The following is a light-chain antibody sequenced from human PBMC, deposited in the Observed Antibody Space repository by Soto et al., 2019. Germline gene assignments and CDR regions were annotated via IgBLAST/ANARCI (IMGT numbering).Light chain of an antibody. CDR1: QGISSY. V-gene: IGKV1-9*01. CDR3: QQLKSYPLT. Sequence: IPLTQSPSSLSASVGDRVTITCRASQGISSYLAWYQQKQGRAPELLISAASTLQSGVPSRFSGSGSGTDFTLTIISLQPEDFATYYCQQLKSYPLTFGGGTKVEIK. CDR2: AAS. J-gene: IGKJ4*01.